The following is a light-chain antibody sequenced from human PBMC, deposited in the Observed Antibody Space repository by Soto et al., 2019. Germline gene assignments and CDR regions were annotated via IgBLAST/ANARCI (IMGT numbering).Light chain of an antibody. Sequence: DIQMTQSPSTLSASVGDRVTITCRASQSISNRLAWYQQKPGKAPKLLIYAASSLQSGAPSRFSGSGSGTDFTLTISSLQSEDFALYYCQQYNNWPITFGQGTRLEIK. CDR3: QQYNNWPIT. CDR2: AAS. J-gene: IGKJ5*01. V-gene: IGKV1-5*01. CDR1: QSISNR.